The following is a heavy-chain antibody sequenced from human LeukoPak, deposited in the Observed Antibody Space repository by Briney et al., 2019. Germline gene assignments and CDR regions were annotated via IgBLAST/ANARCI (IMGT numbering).Heavy chain of an antibody. D-gene: IGHD3-3*01. CDR3: ARGIYDFWSGYYIRYYYYYMDV. CDR1: GYTFTSYD. V-gene: IGHV1-8*01. CDR2: MNPNSGNT. Sequence: ASVKVSCKASGYTFTSYDINWVRQATGQGLEWMGWMNPNSGNTGYAQKFQGRVTMTRNTSISTAYMELSSLRSEDTAVYYCARGIYDFWSGYYIRYYYYYMDVWGKGTTVTVSS. J-gene: IGHJ6*03.